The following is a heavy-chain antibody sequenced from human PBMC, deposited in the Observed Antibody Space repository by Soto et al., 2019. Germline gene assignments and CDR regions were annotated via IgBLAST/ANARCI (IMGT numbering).Heavy chain of an antibody. D-gene: IGHD5-12*01. Sequence: PGGSLRLSCAASGLTFSNAWMSWVRQAPGKGLEWVGRIKSKTDGGTTDYAAPVKGRFTISRDDSKNTLYLQMNSLKTEDTAVYYCTTDLSDSGYDSDYWGQGTLVTVSS. CDR1: GLTFSNAW. V-gene: IGHV3-15*01. J-gene: IGHJ4*02. CDR3: TTDLSDSGYDSDY. CDR2: IKSKTDGGTT.